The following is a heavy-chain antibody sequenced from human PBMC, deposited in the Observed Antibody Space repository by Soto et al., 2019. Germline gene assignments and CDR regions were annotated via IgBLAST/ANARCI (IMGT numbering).Heavy chain of an antibody. J-gene: IGHJ4*02. D-gene: IGHD4-17*01. Sequence: PSETLSLTCTVSDDSISTYYWSWIRQPAGKGLEWVGRIYTNGSTTYNPSLKSRVTVSVDTSKKQLSLKLSSVTAADTAVYYCAGDRTVDYVEYYFDYWGQGTLVTVSS. CDR2: IYTNGST. CDR3: AGDRTVDYVEYYFDY. CDR1: DDSISTYY. V-gene: IGHV4-4*07.